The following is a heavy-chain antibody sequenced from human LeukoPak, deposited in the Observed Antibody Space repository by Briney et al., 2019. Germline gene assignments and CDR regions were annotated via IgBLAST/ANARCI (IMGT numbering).Heavy chain of an antibody. CDR1: GFTFSSYS. CDR3: ARDLGNSEDYYYMDV. CDR2: ISSSSSYI. Sequence: PGGSLRLSCAASGFTFSSYSMNWVHQAPGKGLEWVSSISSSSSYICYADSVKGRFTISRDNAKNSLYLQMNSLRAKDTSVYYCARDLGNSEDYYYMDVWGKGTTVTISS. V-gene: IGHV3-21*01. J-gene: IGHJ6*03. D-gene: IGHD4-23*01.